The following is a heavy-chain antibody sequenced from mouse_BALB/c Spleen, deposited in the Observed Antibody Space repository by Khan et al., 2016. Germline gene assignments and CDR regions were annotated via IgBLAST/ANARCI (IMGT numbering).Heavy chain of an antibody. J-gene: IGHJ3*01. CDR2: IDPQTGGT. CDR1: GYTFTDYE. Sequence: QVQLQQSGAELVRPGASVTLSCKASGYTFTDYEMHWVKQTPVHGLEWIGSIDPQTGGTAYNQKFKGKATLTADKSSTTAYMEFRSLTSEDSAVYYCKRGGLYHGSSSFAYWGQGTLVTVSA. V-gene: IGHV1-15*01. CDR3: KRGGLYHGSSSFAY. D-gene: IGHD1-1*01.